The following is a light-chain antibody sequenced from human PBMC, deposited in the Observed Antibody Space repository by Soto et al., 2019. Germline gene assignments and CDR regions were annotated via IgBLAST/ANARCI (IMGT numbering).Light chain of an antibody. CDR1: HSLSTW. CDR3: QQYNNYSWT. J-gene: IGKJ1*01. Sequence: DIQVNQSPSTVSAYVGDRVTITCRASHSLSTWFACFPQKLGKAPNLLILNSSSLESGVPSRSSGRGSGTEFALTISSLQPADCATYYCQQYNNYSWTFGQGTKVEIK. CDR2: NSS. V-gene: IGKV1-5*01.